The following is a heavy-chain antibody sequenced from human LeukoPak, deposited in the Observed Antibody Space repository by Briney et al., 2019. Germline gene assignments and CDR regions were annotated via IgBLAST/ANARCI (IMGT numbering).Heavy chain of an antibody. CDR1: GLTVSSNY. J-gene: IGHJ4*02. V-gene: IGHV3-66*01. CDR2: IYSGGST. Sequence: GGSLRLSCVASGLTVSSNYMSWARQAPGKGLDWVSVIYSGGSTYYADSVKGRFTISRDNSKNTLYLQMNSLRAEDTAVYYCARERVENQQLVGGNYWGQGTLVTVSS. CDR3: ARERVENQQLVGGNY. D-gene: IGHD6-6*01.